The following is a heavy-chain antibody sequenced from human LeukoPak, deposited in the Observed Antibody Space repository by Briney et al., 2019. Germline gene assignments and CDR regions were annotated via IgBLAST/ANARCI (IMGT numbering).Heavy chain of an antibody. CDR1: GCSISGYY. CDR2: IHTGGST. Sequence: SETLSLTCAVSGCSISGYYWSWIRQPAGKGLEWIGRIHTGGSTGYNPSLKSRVTISVDTSKNQYPPKVRTEPAADTAVYYCAREGTATARPSVSNDYWGQGTLVTVSS. J-gene: IGHJ4*02. CDR3: AREGTATARPSVSNDY. V-gene: IGHV4-4*07. D-gene: IGHD6-6*01.